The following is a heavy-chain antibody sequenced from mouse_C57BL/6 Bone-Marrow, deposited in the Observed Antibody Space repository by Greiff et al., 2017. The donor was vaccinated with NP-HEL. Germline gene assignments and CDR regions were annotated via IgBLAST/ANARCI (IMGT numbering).Heavy chain of an antibody. J-gene: IGHJ1*03. CDR2: TFYSGIT. CDR1: GFSINSDCY. CDR3: ARAPYGNWWYFDV. V-gene: IGHV3-3*01. Sequence: EVQRVESGPSLVRPSQTLSLTCTVTGFSINSDCYWIWIRQFPGNKLEYIGYTFYSGITYYNPSLESRTYITRDTSKNQFSLKLSSVTTEDTATYYGARAPYGNWWYFDVWGTGTTVTVSS. D-gene: IGHD2-1*01.